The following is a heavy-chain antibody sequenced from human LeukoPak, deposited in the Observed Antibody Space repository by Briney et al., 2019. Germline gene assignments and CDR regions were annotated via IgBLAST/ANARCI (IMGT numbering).Heavy chain of an antibody. J-gene: IGHJ3*02. D-gene: IGHD3-3*01. CDR3: ARGGITYYDFWSGYFDDAFDI. Sequence: ASVKVSCKASGYTFTSYDINWVRQATGQGREWMGWMNPNRCNTGYAQKFQGRVTMTRNTSISTAYMELSSLRSEDTAVYYCARGGITYYDFWSGYFDDAFDIWGQGTMVTVSS. CDR1: GYTFTSYD. V-gene: IGHV1-8*01. CDR2: MNPNRCNT.